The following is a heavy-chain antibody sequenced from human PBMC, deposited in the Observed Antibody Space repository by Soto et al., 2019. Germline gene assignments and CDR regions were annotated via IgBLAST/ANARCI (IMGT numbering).Heavy chain of an antibody. D-gene: IGHD3-9*01. V-gene: IGHV1-18*04. CDR1: GYTFTSYG. CDR2: ISAYNGNT. CDR3: ARDVLRYFDWILQGSYYYYGMDV. J-gene: IGHJ6*02. Sequence: ASVKVSCKASGYTFTSYGISWVRQAPGQGLEWMGWISAYNGNTNYAQKLQGRVTMTTDTSTSTAYMELRSLRSDDTAVYYCARDVLRYFDWILQGSYYYYGMDVWGQGTTVTVSS.